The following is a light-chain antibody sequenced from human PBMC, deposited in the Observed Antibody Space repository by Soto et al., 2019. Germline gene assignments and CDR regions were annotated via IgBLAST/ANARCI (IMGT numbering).Light chain of an antibody. CDR1: NIARKG. Sequence: ELTQPPSVSLAPGQTARVTCGGANIARKGVHWYRQTPGQAPVMVLYDDSARPSGIPERFSGSNSGNTATLTISNIEAGDEADYYCQVWDYTSEQTYVFGSGTKV. J-gene: IGLJ1*01. CDR2: DDS. V-gene: IGLV3-21*02. CDR3: QVWDYTSEQTYV.